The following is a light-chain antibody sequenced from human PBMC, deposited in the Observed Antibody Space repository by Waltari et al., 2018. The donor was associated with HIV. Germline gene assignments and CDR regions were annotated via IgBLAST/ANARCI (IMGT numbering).Light chain of an antibody. J-gene: IGKJ2*01. CDR2: AAS. CDR1: QSVSRN. V-gene: IGKV3-15*01. Sequence: EIVMTQSPATLSVSPGKTATLSCRASQSVSRNLAWYQQKAGQTPRLLIYAASTRATGIPPRFSCSGSGTRFVPTIPSLQPEDVAVYYCQQYNDWPWFTFGQGTKLEIK. CDR3: QQYNDWPWFT.